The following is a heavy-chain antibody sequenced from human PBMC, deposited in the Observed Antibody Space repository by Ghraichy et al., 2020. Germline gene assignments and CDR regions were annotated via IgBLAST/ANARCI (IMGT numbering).Heavy chain of an antibody. CDR3: ARGGRESGYPAYYYYYMDV. CDR1: GFTFSSYD. J-gene: IGHJ6*03. Sequence: GGSLRLSCAASGFTFSSYDMLWVRQATGKGLEWVSAIGTAGDTYYPGSVKGRFTISRENAKNSLYLQMNSLRAGDTAVYYCARGGRESGYPAYYYYYMDVWGKGTTVTVSS. V-gene: IGHV3-13*04. D-gene: IGHD3-3*01. CDR2: IGTAGDT.